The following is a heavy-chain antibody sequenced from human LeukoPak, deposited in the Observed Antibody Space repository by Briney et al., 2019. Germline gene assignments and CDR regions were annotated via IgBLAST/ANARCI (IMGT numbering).Heavy chain of an antibody. J-gene: IGHJ4*02. V-gene: IGHV4-30-2*01. CDR1: GGSISSGGYY. D-gene: IGHD3-22*01. CDR2: IYHSGST. CDR3: ARGGGYYYDSSGYYLGY. Sequence: PSQTLSLTCTVSGGSISSGGYYWSWIRQPPGKGLEWIGYIYHSGSTYYNPSLKSRVTISVDRSKNQFSLKLSSVTAADTAVYYCARGGGYYYDSSGYYLGYWGQGTLVTVSS.